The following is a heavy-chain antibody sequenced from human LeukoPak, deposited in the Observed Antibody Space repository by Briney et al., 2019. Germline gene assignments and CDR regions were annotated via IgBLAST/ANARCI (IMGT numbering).Heavy chain of an antibody. CDR3: AREYCSGGSCYSSRWFDP. D-gene: IGHD2-15*01. V-gene: IGHV1-69*04. J-gene: IGHJ5*02. CDR1: GGTFSSYA. Sequence: SVKVSCKASGGTFSSYAISWVRHAPGQGLEWMGRIIPILGIANYAQKFQGRVTITADKSTSTAYMELSSLRSEDTAVYYCAREYCSGGSCYSSRWFDPWGQGTLVTVSS. CDR2: IIPILGIA.